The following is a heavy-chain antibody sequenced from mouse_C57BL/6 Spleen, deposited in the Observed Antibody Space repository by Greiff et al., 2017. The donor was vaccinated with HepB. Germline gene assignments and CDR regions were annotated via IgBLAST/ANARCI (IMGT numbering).Heavy chain of an antibody. Sequence: QVQLQQSGPELVKPGASVKISCKASGYSFTSYYIHWVKQRPGQGLEWIGWIYPGSGNTKYNEKFKGKATLTADTSSSTAYMQLSSLTSEDCAVYYCASWAMDYWGQGTSVTVSS. J-gene: IGHJ4*01. CDR1: GYSFTSYY. CDR3: ASWAMDY. CDR2: IYPGSGNT. V-gene: IGHV1-66*01.